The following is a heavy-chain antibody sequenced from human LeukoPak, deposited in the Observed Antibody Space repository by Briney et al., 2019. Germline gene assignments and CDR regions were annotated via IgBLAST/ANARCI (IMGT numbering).Heavy chain of an antibody. CDR3: ARRCYYDGSGYLE. CDR1: GDSVSRSDSY. Sequence: SETLSLTCSVSGDSVSRSDSYWDWIRQPPGKGLEWIGTIYYSGRTYYSPSLKSRVTMSVDPSNNQFSLNLRSVTAADTAVYYCARRCYYDGSGYLEWGQGTLLSVSS. J-gene: IGHJ1*01. CDR2: IYYSGRT. V-gene: IGHV4-39*01. D-gene: IGHD3-22*01.